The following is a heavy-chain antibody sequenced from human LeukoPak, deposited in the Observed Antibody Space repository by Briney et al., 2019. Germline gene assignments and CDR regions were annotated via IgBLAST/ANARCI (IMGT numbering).Heavy chain of an antibody. D-gene: IGHD2-15*01. J-gene: IGHJ4*02. V-gene: IGHV4-59*01. CDR3: ATPNHRYCSGGSCYSLDY. CDR2: IYHSGNT. Sequence: SETLSLTCTVSGDSFTSYYWSWIRQPPGQGLEWIAYIYHSGNTNSNPSLKSRVTTSIDTSTNQFSLRLSSVTAADTAVYYCATPNHRYCSGGSCYSLDYWGQGTLVTVSS. CDR1: GDSFTSYY.